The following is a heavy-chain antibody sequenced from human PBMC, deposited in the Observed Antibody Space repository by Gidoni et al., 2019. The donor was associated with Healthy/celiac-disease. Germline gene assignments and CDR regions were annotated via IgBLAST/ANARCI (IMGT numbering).Heavy chain of an antibody. D-gene: IGHD3-10*01. Sequence: QVQLQESGPGLVKPSETLSLTCAVSGYSISSGYYWGWIRQPPGKGLEWIGSIYHSGSTYYNPSLKSRVTISVDTSKNQFSLKLSSVTAADTAVYYCARTFRRGSGSYCVDAFDIWGQGTMVTVSS. CDR2: IYHSGST. CDR1: GYSISSGYY. CDR3: ARTFRRGSGSYCVDAFDI. V-gene: IGHV4-38-2*01. J-gene: IGHJ3*02.